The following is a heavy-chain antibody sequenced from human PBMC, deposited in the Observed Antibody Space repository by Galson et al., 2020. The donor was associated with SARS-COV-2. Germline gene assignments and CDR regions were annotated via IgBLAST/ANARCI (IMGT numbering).Heavy chain of an antibody. CDR1: GASISSSSYY. V-gene: IGHV4-39*01. CDR3: ARQRSAISRIDY. Sequence: SETLSLTCTVSGASISSSSYYWGWIRQPPGKGLEWIGSLYYSGNTYYNPSLKSRVTISVDTSKNQFSLKVSSVTAADTAVYYCARQRSAISRIDYWGQGTLVTVSS. J-gene: IGHJ4*02. CDR2: LYYSGNT.